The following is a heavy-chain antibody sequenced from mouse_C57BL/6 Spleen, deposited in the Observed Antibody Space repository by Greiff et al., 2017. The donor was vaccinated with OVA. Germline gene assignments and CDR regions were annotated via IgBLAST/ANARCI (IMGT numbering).Heavy chain of an antibody. CDR2: ISSGSSTI. CDR3: ARDGYDAWFAY. Sequence: DVMLVESGGGLVKPGGSLKLSCAASGFTFSDYGMHWVRQAPEEGLEWVAYISSGSSTIYYADTVKGRFTISRDNAKNTLFLQMTSLRSEDTAMYYCARDGYDAWFAYWGQGTLVTVSA. CDR1: GFTFSDYG. V-gene: IGHV5-17*01. D-gene: IGHD2-2*01. J-gene: IGHJ3*01.